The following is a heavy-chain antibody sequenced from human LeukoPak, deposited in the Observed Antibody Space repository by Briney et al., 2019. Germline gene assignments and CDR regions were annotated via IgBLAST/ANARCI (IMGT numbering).Heavy chain of an antibody. CDR3: AKGNWRYFDY. D-gene: IGHD1-1*01. CDR1: GFTFSTYV. V-gene: IGHV3-23*01. J-gene: IGHJ4*02. CDR2: ISGSGGST. Sequence: GGSVRLSCAASGFTFSTYVMSWVRQAPGKGLEWVSAISGSGGSTYYADSVKGRFTISRDNSKNTLYLQMNSLGADDTAVYYCAKGNWRYFDYWGKGTMVTVSS.